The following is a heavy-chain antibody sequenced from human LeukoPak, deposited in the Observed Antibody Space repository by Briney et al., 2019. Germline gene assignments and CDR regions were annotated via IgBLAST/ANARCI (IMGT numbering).Heavy chain of an antibody. Sequence: PSETLSLTCTVSGGSISSGGYYWSWIRQHPGKGLERIGYIYYSGSTYYNPSLKSRVTISVDTSKNQFSLKLSSVTAADTAVYYCARASDILTGYQSYYFDYWGQGTLVTVSS. J-gene: IGHJ4*02. CDR1: GGSISSGGYY. D-gene: IGHD3-9*01. CDR3: ARASDILTGYQSYYFDY. CDR2: IYYSGST. V-gene: IGHV4-31*03.